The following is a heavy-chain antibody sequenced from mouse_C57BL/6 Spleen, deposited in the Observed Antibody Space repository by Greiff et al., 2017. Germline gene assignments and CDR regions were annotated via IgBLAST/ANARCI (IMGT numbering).Heavy chain of an antibody. J-gene: IGHJ2*01. V-gene: IGHV8-12*01. CDR2: IYWDDDK. CDR1: GFSLSTSGMG. CDR3: ARSGIYDGDFFDY. D-gene: IGHD2-3*01. Sequence: QVQLKESGPGLLQSSQTLSLPCSFSGFSLSTSGMGVSWLRQPSGQGLEWLAHIYWDDDKRDNPSLKSRLTISKDTSRNQVFLKITSVDTADTATYDCARSGIYDGDFFDYWGQGTTLTVSS.